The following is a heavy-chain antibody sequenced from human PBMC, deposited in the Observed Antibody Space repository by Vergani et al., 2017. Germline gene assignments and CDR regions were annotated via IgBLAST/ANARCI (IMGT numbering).Heavy chain of an antibody. D-gene: IGHD2-15*01. Sequence: QVQLQESGPGLVKPSGTLSLTCAVSGGSISSSNWWSWVRQPPGKGLEWIGEIYHSGSTNYNPSLESRVTMSVDTSKSQFSLKLSSVTAADTAVYYCTRHWAVVAANNWFDPWGQGTLVTVSS. CDR2: IYHSGST. CDR1: GGSISSSNW. J-gene: IGHJ5*02. CDR3: TRHWAVVAANNWFDP. V-gene: IGHV4-4*02.